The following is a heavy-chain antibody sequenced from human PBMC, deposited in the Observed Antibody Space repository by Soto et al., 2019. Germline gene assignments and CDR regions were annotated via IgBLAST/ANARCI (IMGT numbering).Heavy chain of an antibody. V-gene: IGHV1-69*08. CDR2: IIPILGIA. J-gene: IGHJ6*03. CDR3: AREGGETTVTTDYYYYSDV. CDR1: GGTFSSYT. D-gene: IGHD4-17*01. Sequence: QVQLVQSGAEVKKPGSSVKVSCKASGGTFSSYTISWVRQAPGQGLEWMGRIIPILGIANYAQKFQGRVTITADKSTSTADMEMGSLGSEDTAVYYCAREGGETTVTTDYYYYSDVLGKGTTVTVSS.